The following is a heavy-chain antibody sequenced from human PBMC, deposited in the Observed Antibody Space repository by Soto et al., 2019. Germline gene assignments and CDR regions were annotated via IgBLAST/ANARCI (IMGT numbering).Heavy chain of an antibody. CDR3: AHQDIVVVVAATPWRLSAFDI. V-gene: IGHV2-5*02. J-gene: IGHJ3*02. CDR2: IYWDDDK. CDR1: GFSLSTSGVG. D-gene: IGHD2-15*01. Sequence: QITLKESGPTLVKPTQTLTLTCTFSGFSLSTSGVGVGWIRQPPGKALEWLALIYWDDDKRYSPSLKSRLTITKDTPKNQGVLSMTNMDPVDTATYYCAHQDIVVVVAATPWRLSAFDIWGQGTMVTVSS.